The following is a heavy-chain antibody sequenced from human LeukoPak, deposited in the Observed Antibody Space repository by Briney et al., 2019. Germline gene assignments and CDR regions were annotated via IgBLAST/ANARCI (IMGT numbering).Heavy chain of an antibody. CDR3: AKDPMWFGELDWFDP. J-gene: IGHJ5*02. CDR2: ISGSGGST. D-gene: IGHD3-10*01. V-gene: IGHV3-23*01. Sequence: GGSLRLSCAASGFTFSSYAMSWVRQAPGKGLEWVSAISGSGGSTYFADSVKGRFTISRDNSKNTLYLQMNSLRAEDTAVYYCAKDPMWFGELDWFDPWGQGTLVTVSS. CDR1: GFTFSSYA.